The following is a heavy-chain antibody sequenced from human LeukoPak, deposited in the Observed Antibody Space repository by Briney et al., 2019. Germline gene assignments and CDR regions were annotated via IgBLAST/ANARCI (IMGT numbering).Heavy chain of an antibody. V-gene: IGHV3-30*18. CDR2: ISYDGSNK. J-gene: IGHJ4*02. CDR3: TKSGIAAAGSLVYFDY. Sequence: PGRSLRLPCAASGFTFSSYGMHWVRQAPGKGLECVAVISYDGSNKYYADSVKGRFTISRDNSKNTLYPQMNSLRAEDTAVYYCTKSGIAAAGSLVYFDYWGQGTLVTASS. CDR1: GFTFSSYG. D-gene: IGHD6-13*01.